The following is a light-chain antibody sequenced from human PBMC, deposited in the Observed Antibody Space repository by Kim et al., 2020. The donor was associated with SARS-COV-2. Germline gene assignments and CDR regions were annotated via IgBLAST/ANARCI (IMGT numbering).Light chain of an antibody. Sequence: EIVLTQSQGTWLLSPGETATLPCRASQSISSALLAWYQQRPGQAPRLLMSGASIRATGIPDRFSGSGSGTDFTLTISRLETDDFAVYYCQQYGTTPLTFGGGTKVDIK. CDR1: QSISSAL. CDR2: GAS. V-gene: IGKV3-20*01. CDR3: QQYGTTPLT. J-gene: IGKJ4*01.